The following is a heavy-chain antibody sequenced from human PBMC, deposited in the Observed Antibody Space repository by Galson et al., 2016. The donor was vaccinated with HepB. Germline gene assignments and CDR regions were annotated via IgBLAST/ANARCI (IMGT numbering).Heavy chain of an antibody. D-gene: IGHD3-3*01. CDR2: IRASGGST. CDR3: AKALDYDLWSAFDY. V-gene: IGHV3-23*01. CDR1: GFTFSSYA. J-gene: IGHJ4*02. Sequence: SLRLSCAASGFTFSSYAMNWDRQAPGKGLEWFSGIRASGGSTYYADSVKGRFTISRDNSKNTLYLQMNSLRAEDTAEYYCAKALDYDLWSAFDYWGQGALVTVSS.